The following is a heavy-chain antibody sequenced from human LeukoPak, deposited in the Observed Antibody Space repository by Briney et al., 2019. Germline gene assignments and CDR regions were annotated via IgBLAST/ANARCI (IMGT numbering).Heavy chain of an antibody. CDR3: LSYADYNY. D-gene: IGHD3-16*01. Sequence: PGGSLRLSCAASGFTFKSAWMSWVRQAPGEGLEWIGRTRGNADGGTVDYSAAVQGRFTISRDDSKNTLYLQMNSLKTEDTAVYFCLSYADYNYWGQGTLVTVSS. CDR2: TRGNADGGTV. J-gene: IGHJ4*02. CDR1: GFTFKSAW. V-gene: IGHV3-15*01.